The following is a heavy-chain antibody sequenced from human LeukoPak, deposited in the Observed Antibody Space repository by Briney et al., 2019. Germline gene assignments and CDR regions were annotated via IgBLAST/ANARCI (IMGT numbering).Heavy chain of an antibody. CDR3: ARDLISSTAMAPY. CDR1: GFTFSSYS. CDR2: IYSGGST. Sequence: GGSLRLSCAASGFTFSSYSMSWVRQAPGKGLEWVSVIYSGGSTYYADSVKGRFTISRDNSKNTLYLQMNSLRAEDTAVYYCARDLISSTAMAPYWGQGTLVTVSS. D-gene: IGHD5-18*01. V-gene: IGHV3-53*01. J-gene: IGHJ4*02.